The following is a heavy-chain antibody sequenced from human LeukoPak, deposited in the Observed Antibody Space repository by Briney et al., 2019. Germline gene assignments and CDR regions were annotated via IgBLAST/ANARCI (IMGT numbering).Heavy chain of an antibody. CDR2: IYYSGST. V-gene: IGHV4-31*02. CDR3: ARDHGYYDSWYFDL. J-gene: IGHJ2*01. D-gene: IGHD3-22*01. Sequence: LRLSCAASGLTVSSNYMSWIRQHPGKGLEWIGYIYYSGSTYYNPSLKSRVIISVDTSKNQFSLKLSSVTAADTAVYYCARDHGYYDSWYFDLWGRGTLVTVSS. CDR1: GLTVSSNY.